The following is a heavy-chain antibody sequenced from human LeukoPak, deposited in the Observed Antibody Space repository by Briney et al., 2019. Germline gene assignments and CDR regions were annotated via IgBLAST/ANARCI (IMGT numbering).Heavy chain of an antibody. D-gene: IGHD4-17*01. CDR1: GFSFSIYA. Sequence: GGSLRLSCAASGFSFSIYAMHWVRQVPGKGLEWVAVISSDGRNKYSADSVKGRFTISRDNSKNTLYLQMNSLRAEDTAVYYCAKPPPDYGDYEYYFDYWGQGTLVTVSS. J-gene: IGHJ4*02. CDR3: AKPPPDYGDYEYYFDY. CDR2: ISSDGRNK. V-gene: IGHV3-30-3*02.